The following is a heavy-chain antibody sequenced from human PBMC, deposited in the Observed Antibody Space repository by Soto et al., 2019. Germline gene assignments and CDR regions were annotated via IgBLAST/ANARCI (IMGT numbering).Heavy chain of an antibody. J-gene: IGHJ4*02. Sequence: EVQLVESGGGLVKPGGSLGLSCAASGFTFSSYSMNWFRQAPGKGRDWVSSISSSSSYIYYADSVKGRFTISRDNAKNSLYLQMNSLRAEDTAVYYCARDLYSSSARYFDYWGQGTLVTVSS. CDR3: ARDLYSSSARYFDY. CDR2: ISSSSSYI. D-gene: IGHD6-6*01. V-gene: IGHV3-21*01. CDR1: GFTFSSYS.